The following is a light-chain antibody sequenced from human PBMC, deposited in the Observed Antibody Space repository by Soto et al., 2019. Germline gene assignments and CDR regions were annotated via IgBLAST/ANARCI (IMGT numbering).Light chain of an antibody. V-gene: IGKV3-15*01. CDR2: GAS. Sequence: IGLTQAPGTLSLSPGERATLSCRASQSVSSSYLAWYQQKPGQAPRLLIYGASTRATGIPARFSGSGSGTEFTLTISSLQSEDFAVYYCQQYNNWPRTFGQGTKVDI. CDR1: QSVSSSY. J-gene: IGKJ1*01. CDR3: QQYNNWPRT.